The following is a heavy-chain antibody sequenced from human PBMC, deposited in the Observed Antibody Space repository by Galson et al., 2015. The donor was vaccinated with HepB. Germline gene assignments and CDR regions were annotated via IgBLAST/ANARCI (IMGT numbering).Heavy chain of an antibody. CDR2: VDYSGITTT. Sequence: SLRLSCAASGFTFSGYVMNWVRQAPGKGLEWVAGVDYSGITTTYYADSVKGRFTISRDNSKNTLYLQMNSLRAEDTAIYYCAKNQYFFDYWGQGTLATVSS. V-gene: IGHV3-23*01. CDR3: AKNQYFFDY. J-gene: IGHJ4*02. CDR1: GFTFSGYV.